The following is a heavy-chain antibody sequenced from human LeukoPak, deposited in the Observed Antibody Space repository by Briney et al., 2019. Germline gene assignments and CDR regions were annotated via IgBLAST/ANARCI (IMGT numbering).Heavy chain of an antibody. CDR2: IYYSGST. D-gene: IGHD1-26*01. CDR1: GGSILSNY. V-gene: IGHV4-59*01. Sequence: PSETLSLTRTVSGGSILSNYCSWIRQPPGKGLEWIGYIYYSGSTNYNPSLKSRVTISVDTSKNQFSLKLSSVTAADTAVYYCARLRGSSLDAFHIWGLVTMVTVSS. J-gene: IGHJ3*02. CDR3: ARLRGSSLDAFHI.